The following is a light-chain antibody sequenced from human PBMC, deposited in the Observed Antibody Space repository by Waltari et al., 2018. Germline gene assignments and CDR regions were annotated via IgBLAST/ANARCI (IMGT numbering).Light chain of an antibody. CDR2: VFT. CDR1: NSDVGAYNY. CDR3: CSHAGSTTFVV. J-gene: IGLJ2*01. Sequence: QSALTQPASVSGSPGQSITISCIGTNSDVGAYNYVSCYQQHPGKAPKLIIYVFTQGPSGVSNRFSGSKSGNTASLTISGLQAEDEADYYCCSHAGSTTFVVFGGGTKLTVL. V-gene: IGLV2-23*02.